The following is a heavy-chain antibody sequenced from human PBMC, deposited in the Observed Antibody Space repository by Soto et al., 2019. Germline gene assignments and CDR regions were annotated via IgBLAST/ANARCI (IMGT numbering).Heavy chain of an antibody. CDR3: AREKRMTTVTPGGYFDY. D-gene: IGHD4-4*01. Sequence: QVQLVESGGGVVQPGRSLRLSCAASGFTFSSYAMHWVRQAPGKGLEWVAVISYDGSNKYYADSVKGRFTISRDNSKNKLYLQMNSLRAEDTAVYYCAREKRMTTVTPGGYFDYWGQGTLVTVSS. CDR1: GFTFSSYA. CDR2: ISYDGSNK. J-gene: IGHJ4*02. V-gene: IGHV3-30-3*01.